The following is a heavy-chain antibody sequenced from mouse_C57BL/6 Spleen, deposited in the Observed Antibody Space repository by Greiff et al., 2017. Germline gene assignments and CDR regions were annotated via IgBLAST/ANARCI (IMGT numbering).Heavy chain of an antibody. V-gene: IGHV1-15*01. Sequence: QVQLKEPGAELVRPGASVTLSCKASGYTFTDYEMHWVKQTPVHGLEWIGAIDPETGGTAYNQKFKGKAILTADKSSSTAYMELRSLTSEDSAVYYCTRDYFGGWGQGTTLTVSS. CDR1: GYTFTDYE. J-gene: IGHJ2*01. CDR3: TRDYFGG. CDR2: IDPETGGT.